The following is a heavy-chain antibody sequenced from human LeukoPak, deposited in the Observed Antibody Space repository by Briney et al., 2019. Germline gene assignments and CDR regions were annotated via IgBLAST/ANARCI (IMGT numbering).Heavy chain of an antibody. CDR3: ARGGDGYNSWFDP. Sequence: SVKVSCKASGGTFSSYAISWVRQAPGQGLEWMGRIIPIFGTANYAQKFQGRVTITTDESTSTAYMEPSSLRSEDTAVYYCARGGDGYNSWFDPWGQGTLVTVSS. V-gene: IGHV1-69*05. CDR1: GGTFSSYA. J-gene: IGHJ5*02. CDR2: IIPIFGTA. D-gene: IGHD5-24*01.